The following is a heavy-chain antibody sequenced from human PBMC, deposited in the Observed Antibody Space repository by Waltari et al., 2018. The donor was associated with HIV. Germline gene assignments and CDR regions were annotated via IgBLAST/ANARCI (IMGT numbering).Heavy chain of an antibody. CDR1: GFSLSTSGVC. D-gene: IGHD1-1*01. J-gene: IGHJ4*02. CDR3: ARIRYDTTGGSFDF. CDR2: IDWDDYK. V-gene: IGHV2-70*01. Sequence: QVTLRESGPALVKPTQTLTLTCTVSGFSLSTSGVCVGWIRQPPGRALAWLAVIDWDDYKYYSTSLKTRVTISKDTSKNQVVLTVTNMGPLDTATYYCARIRYDTTGGSFDFWGQGTLVTVSS.